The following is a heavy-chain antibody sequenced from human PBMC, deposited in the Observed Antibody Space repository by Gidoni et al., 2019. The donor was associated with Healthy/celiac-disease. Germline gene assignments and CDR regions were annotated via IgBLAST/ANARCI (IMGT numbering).Heavy chain of an antibody. CDR1: GFTVSSNY. D-gene: IGHD6-13*01. V-gene: IGHV3-66*01. Sequence: EVQLVESGGGLVQPGGSLRLSCAASGFTVSSNYMSWVRQAPGKGLEWVSVIYSGGSTYYADSVKGRFTISRDNSKNTLYLQMNSLRAEDTAVYYCARGSIAAAGTFDYWGQGTLVTVSS. J-gene: IGHJ4*02. CDR3: ARGSIAAAGTFDY. CDR2: IYSGGST.